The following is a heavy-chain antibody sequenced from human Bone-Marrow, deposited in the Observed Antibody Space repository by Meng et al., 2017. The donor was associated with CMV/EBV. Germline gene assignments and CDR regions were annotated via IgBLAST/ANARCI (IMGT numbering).Heavy chain of an antibody. CDR1: GYTFTSYG. CDR3: ARVDAGSSWYFWFDP. V-gene: IGHV1-18*01. D-gene: IGHD6-13*01. CDR2: ISAYNGNT. Sequence: ASVKVSCKASGYTFTSYGISWVRQAPGQGLEWMGWISAYNGNTNYAQKLQGRVTMTTDTSTSTAYMELRSLRSDDTAVYYCARVDAGSSWYFWFDPWGQGTLVTVSS. J-gene: IGHJ5*02.